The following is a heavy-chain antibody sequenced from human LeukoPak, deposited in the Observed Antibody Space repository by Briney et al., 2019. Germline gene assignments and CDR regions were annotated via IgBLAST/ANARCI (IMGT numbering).Heavy chain of an antibody. V-gene: IGHV4-38-2*02. CDR2: IYHSGST. CDR1: GYSISSGYY. D-gene: IGHD5-24*01. Sequence: SETLSLTCTVSGYSISSGYYWGWIRQPPGKGLEWIGSIYHSGSTYYNPSLKSRVTISVDTSKNQFSLKLSSVTAADMAVYYCARDNGDGYVRYYFDYWGQGTLVTVSS. CDR3: ARDNGDGYVRYYFDY. J-gene: IGHJ4*02.